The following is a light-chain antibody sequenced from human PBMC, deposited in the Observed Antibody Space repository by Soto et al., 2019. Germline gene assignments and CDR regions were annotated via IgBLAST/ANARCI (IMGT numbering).Light chain of an antibody. CDR3: CSYAGNSIVL. V-gene: IGLV2-23*01. CDR1: SSDVGNYNL. Sequence: QSALTQPASVSGSPGQSITISCTGTSSDVGNYNLVSWYQQHPGKAPKLMIYEGNKRPSGVSNRFSGSKSGNTASLTISGLQAEDEADYYCCSYAGNSIVLFGGGTKLTVL. CDR2: EGN. J-gene: IGLJ2*01.